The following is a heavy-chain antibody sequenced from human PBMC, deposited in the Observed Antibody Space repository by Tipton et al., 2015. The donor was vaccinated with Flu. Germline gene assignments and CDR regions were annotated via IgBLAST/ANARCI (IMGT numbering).Heavy chain of an antibody. CDR1: GGSLSGYY. CDR2: INHSGST. CDR3: ACRGSCYH. J-gene: IGHJ4*02. D-gene: IGHD1-26*01. V-gene: IGHV4-34*01. Sequence: TLSLTCAVYGGSLSGYYWSWIRQSPGKGLEWIGEINHSGSTNYNPSLKSRLTISLDMSKNQFSLNLYSVSAADAAVYYCACRGSCYHWGQGTLVTVSS.